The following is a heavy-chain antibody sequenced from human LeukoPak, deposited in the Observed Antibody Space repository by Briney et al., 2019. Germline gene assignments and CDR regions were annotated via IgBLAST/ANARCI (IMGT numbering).Heavy chain of an antibody. CDR3: ARVAVIGDIVVVVAATGYFDI. V-gene: IGHV4-4*02. D-gene: IGHD2-15*01. CDR2: IYHSGST. Sequence: PSETLSLTCAVSGGSISSSNWWSWVRQPPGKGLEWIGEIYHSGSTNYNPSLKSRVTISVDKSKNQFSLKLSSVTAADTAVYYCARVAVIGDIVVVVAATGYFDIRGQGTMVTVSS. J-gene: IGHJ3*02. CDR1: GGSISSSNW.